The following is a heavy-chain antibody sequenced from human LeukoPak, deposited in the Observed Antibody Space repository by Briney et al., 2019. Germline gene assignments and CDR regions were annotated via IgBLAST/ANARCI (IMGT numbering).Heavy chain of an antibody. V-gene: IGHV5-51*01. CDR1: GYIFTSDW. J-gene: IGHJ6*03. CDR2: IYPGDSDT. Sequence: GESLKISSKCSGYIFTSDWIGWVRQMPGKGLEWMGIIYPGDSDTRYSPSFQGQVAISSDKSISTAYLQWSSLQASDTAMYYCARLGAAADTPYMDVWGKGTTVTVSS. CDR3: ARLGAAADTPYMDV. D-gene: IGHD6-13*01.